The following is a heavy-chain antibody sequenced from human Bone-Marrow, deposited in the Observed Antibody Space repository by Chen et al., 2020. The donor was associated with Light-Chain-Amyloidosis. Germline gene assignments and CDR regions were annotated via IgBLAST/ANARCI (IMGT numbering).Heavy chain of an antibody. V-gene: IGHV3-23*01. CDR3: AKDRWDYYDSSGYYGYFDY. CDR2: MSGSGGST. Sequence: EVQLLESGGGLVQPGGSLRLSCAAPGFTFSSYAMNWVRQAPGKGLEWVSAMSGSGGSTYYADSVKGRFTISRDNSKNTLYLQMNGLRAEDTAVYYCAKDRWDYYDSSGYYGYFDYWGQGTLVTVSS. D-gene: IGHD3-22*01. CDR1: GFTFSSYA. J-gene: IGHJ4*02.